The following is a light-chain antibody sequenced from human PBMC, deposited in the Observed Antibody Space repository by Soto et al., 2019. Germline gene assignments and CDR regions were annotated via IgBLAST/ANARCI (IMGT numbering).Light chain of an antibody. V-gene: IGKV1-39*01. CDR1: QRISTY. CDR2: AAS. CDR3: QQSYSTLRT. J-gene: IGKJ1*01. Sequence: DFKMSHSPRSLSASVGDRVAITCRASQRISTYLHWFQQKPGKAPKLLIYAASNLQSGVPSRFSGSGSGTDFALTISSLQPEDFATYYSQQSYSTLRTFGQGTKVDIK.